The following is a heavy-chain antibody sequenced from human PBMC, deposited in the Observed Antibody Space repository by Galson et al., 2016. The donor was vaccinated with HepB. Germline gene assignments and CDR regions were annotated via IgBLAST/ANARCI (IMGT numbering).Heavy chain of an antibody. CDR1: GFTFSGHW. CDR2: ISPDGRIT. D-gene: IGHD1/OR15-1a*01. CDR3: TKDFDNNGGY. Sequence: SLRLSCAASGFTFSGHWMHWVRQAPGKGLVWVSRISPDGRITDYADSVRGRLAISRDNAENTLYSQMNGLRDDDTALYYCTKDFDNNGGYWGQGALVTVSS. V-gene: IGHV3-74*01. J-gene: IGHJ4*02.